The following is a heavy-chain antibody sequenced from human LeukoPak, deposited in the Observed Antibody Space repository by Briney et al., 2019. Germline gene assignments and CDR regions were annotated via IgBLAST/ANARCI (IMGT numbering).Heavy chain of an antibody. CDR2: IIPIFGTA. V-gene: IGHV1-69*13. Sequence: SVKVSCKASGGTFSSYAISWVRQAPGQGLEWMGGIIPIFGTANYAQKFQGRVTITADESTSTAYMELSSPRSEDTAVYYCARGVVPYYYGMDVWGQETTVTVSS. D-gene: IGHD2-2*01. CDR1: GGTFSSYA. J-gene: IGHJ6*02. CDR3: ARGVVPYYYGMDV.